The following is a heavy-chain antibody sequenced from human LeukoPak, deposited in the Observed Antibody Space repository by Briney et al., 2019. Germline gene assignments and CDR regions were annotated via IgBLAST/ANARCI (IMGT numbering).Heavy chain of an antibody. CDR3: ARDADVVVPAAIPKIFDY. V-gene: IGHV1-46*01. CDR1: GYTFTSYY. D-gene: IGHD2-2*02. J-gene: IGHJ4*02. CDR2: INPSGGST. Sequence: ASVKVSCKASGYTFTSYYMHWVRQAPGQGLEWMGIINPSGGSTSYAQKFQGRVTMTRDTSTSTVYMELSSLRSEDTAVYYCARDADVVVPAAIPKIFDYWGQGTLVTVSS.